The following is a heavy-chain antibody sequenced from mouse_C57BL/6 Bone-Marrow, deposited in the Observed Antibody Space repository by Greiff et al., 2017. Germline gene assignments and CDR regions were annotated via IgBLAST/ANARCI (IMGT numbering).Heavy chain of an antibody. J-gene: IGHJ4*01. Sequence: QVQLQQSGAELVKPGASVKLSCKASGYTFTAYTIHWVKQRSGQGLVWIGWFYPGSGSIKYNEKFKDKATLTADKSFSTVSMVLSSLTSEDSAVYFCARDEDRRDRVVGAMDYWGQGTSVTVSS. CDR1: GYTFTAYT. CDR2: FYPGSGSI. CDR3: ARDEDRRDRVVGAMDY. D-gene: IGHD1-1*01. V-gene: IGHV1-62-2*01.